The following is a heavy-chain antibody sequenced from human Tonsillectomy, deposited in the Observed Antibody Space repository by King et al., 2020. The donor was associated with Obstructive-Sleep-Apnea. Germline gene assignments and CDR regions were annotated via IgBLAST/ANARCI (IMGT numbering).Heavy chain of an antibody. D-gene: IGHD3-9*01. CDR1: GLTFSRYA. CDR3: ARDPNYDLLTGYNYFDF. J-gene: IGHJ4*02. V-gene: IGHV3-64*01. CDR2: ISSNGDST. Sequence: VQLVESGGGLVQPGGSLRLSCAASGLTFSRYAMHWVRQAPGKGLQYVSTISSNGDSTYYANSVKGRYTISRDNSKNTLYLQMGSLRAEDMAVYYCARDPNYDLLTGYNYFDFWGQGTLVTVSS.